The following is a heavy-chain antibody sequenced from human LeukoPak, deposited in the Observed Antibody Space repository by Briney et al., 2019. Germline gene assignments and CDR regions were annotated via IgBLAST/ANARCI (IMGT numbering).Heavy chain of an antibody. CDR1: GGSFSSYY. Sequence: SETLSLTCVVYGGSFSSYYWSWIRQPPGKGLEWIGEINHSGITNYNPSLKSRVTISVDTSKNQFSLKLTSMTAADTAVYYCAREEDFGDYANPFDIWGQGTMVTVSS. CDR3: AREEDFGDYANPFDI. CDR2: INHSGIT. J-gene: IGHJ3*02. V-gene: IGHV4-34*01. D-gene: IGHD4-17*01.